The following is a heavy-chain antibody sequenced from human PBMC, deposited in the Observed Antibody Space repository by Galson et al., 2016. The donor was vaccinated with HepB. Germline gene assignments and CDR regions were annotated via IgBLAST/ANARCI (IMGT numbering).Heavy chain of an antibody. CDR1: GYTFTNYG. CDR3: ARVKFADDYGSGSWGFDH. D-gene: IGHD3-10*01. V-gene: IGHV7-4-1*02. J-gene: IGHJ4*02. Sequence: SVKVSCKASGYTFTNYGISWVRQAPGQGLEWMGWINTNTGNPMYAQDFAGRFVFYLDTSVSTAYLQISSLKAEDTAMYYCARVKFADDYGSGSWGFDHWGQGTLVTVSS. CDR2: INTNTGNP.